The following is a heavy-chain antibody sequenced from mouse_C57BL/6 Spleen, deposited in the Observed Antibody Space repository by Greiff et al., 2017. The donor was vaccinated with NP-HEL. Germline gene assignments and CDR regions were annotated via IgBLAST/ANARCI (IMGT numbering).Heavy chain of an antibody. D-gene: IGHD1-1*01. CDR3: TRAYYYGSSSFAY. V-gene: IGHV1-15*01. J-gene: IGHJ3*01. CDR1: GYTFTDYE. CDR2: IDPETGGT. Sequence: ESGAELVRPGASVTLSCKASGYTFTDYEMHWVKQTPVHGLEWIGAIDPETGGTAYNQKFKGKAILTADKSSSTAYMELRSLTSEDSAVYYCTRAYYYGSSSFAYWGQGTLVTVSA.